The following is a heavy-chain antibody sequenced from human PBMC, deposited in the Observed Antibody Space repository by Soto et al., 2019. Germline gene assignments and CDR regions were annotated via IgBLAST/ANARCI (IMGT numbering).Heavy chain of an antibody. Sequence: HVTLKESGPVLVKPTETLTLTCTVSGFSLSNGKVGVSWIRQPPGKALEWLAHIFSNDEKSYRTSLKSRLTPSEDTSKSQGVLTMTNVDPVDTATYYCARILFGRSVAGGYFYMDVWGKGTTVTVAS. CDR2: IFSNDEK. V-gene: IGHV2-26*01. CDR3: ARILFGRSVAGGYFYMDV. J-gene: IGHJ6*03. CDR1: GFSLSNGKVG. D-gene: IGHD6-19*01.